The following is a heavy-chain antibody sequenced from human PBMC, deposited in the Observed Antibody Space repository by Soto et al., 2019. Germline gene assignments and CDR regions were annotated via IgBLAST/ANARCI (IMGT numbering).Heavy chain of an antibody. CDR3: ARGPPFGY. CDR2: IYYSGST. D-gene: IGHD3-10*01. V-gene: IGHV4-59*01. CDR1: GCSISSYY. J-gene: IGHJ4*02. Sequence: SETLSLTCTFSGCSISSYYWSWIRQPPGKGLEWIGYIYYSGSTNYNPSLKSRVTISVDTSKNQFSLKLSSVTAADTAVYYCARGPPFGYWGQGTLVTVSS.